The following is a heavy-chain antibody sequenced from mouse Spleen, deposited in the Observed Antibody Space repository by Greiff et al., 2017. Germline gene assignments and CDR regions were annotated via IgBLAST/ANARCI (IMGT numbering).Heavy chain of an antibody. Sequence: DVKLQESGPGLVKPSQSLSLTCSVTGYSITSGYYWNWIRQFPGNKLEWMGYISYDGSNNYNPSLKNRISITRDTSKNQFFLKLNSVTTEDTATYYCARGPLYYYGSSYWYFDVWGTGTTVTVSS. CDR3: ARGPLYYYGSSYWYFDV. CDR1: GYSITSGYY. CDR2: ISYDGSN. V-gene: IGHV3-6*01. D-gene: IGHD1-1*01. J-gene: IGHJ1*03.